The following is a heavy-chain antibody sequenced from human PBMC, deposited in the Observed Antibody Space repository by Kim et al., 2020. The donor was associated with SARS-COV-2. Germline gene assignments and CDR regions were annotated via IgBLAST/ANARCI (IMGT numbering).Heavy chain of an antibody. J-gene: IGHJ6*02. CDR2: ISSSSSYI. V-gene: IGHV3-21*01. D-gene: IGHD6-19*01. CDR3: ARAFDSGWYLVTYGMDV. Sequence: GGSLRLSCAASGFTFSSYSMNWVRQAPGKGLEWVSSISSSSSYIYYADSVKGRFTISRDNAKNSLYLQMNSLRAEDTAVYYCARAFDSGWYLVTYGMDVWGQGTTVTVSS. CDR1: GFTFSSYS.